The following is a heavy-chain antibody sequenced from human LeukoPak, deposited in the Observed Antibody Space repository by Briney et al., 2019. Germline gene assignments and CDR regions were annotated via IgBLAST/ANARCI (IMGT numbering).Heavy chain of an antibody. CDR3: ARNRGPSY. V-gene: IGHV3-7*01. CDR2: IKPDGGEK. Sequence: PGGSLRLSCAASGFTFSSYLMTWVRQAPGKGLEWVANIKPDGGEKFYADSVEGRFTISRDNAKNSVYLQMDSLRAEDTAVYYCARNRGPSYWGQGTLVTVSS. CDR1: GFTFSSYL. J-gene: IGHJ4*02.